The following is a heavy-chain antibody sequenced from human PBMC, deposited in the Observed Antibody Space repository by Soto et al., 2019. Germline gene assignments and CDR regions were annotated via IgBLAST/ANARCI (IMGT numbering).Heavy chain of an antibody. CDR1: GFTVSDYA. CDR3: AKGGRQWLVTSDFNY. D-gene: IGHD6-19*01. CDR2: VSHDGRNT. V-gene: IGHV3-30*18. J-gene: IGHJ4*02. Sequence: VQLVESGGGVVQPGRSLRLSCAASGFTVSDYAMHWVRQAPGKGLEWVAGVSHDGRNTHYADSVKGRFTISRDSSKNTVSLEMTTLRAEDTAGYYCAKGGRQWLVTSDFNYWGQGALVTVSS.